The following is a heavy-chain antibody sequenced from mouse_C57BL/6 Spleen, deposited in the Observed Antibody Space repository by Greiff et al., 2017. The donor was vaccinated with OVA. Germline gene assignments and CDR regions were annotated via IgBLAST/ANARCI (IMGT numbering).Heavy chain of an antibody. CDR2: IYPNSGNT. D-gene: IGHD1-1*01. J-gene: IGHJ4*01. Sequence: VQLQQPGAELVKPGASVKMSCKASGYTFTSYWMNWVKQRPGQGLEWIGDIYPNSGNTNYNEKFKSKATLTVDTSSSTDYMQRSSLTSEDSAVYCCARKWTTWDMDYWGQGTSVTVSS. V-gene: IGHV1-55*01. CDR3: ARKWTTWDMDY. CDR1: GYTFTSYW.